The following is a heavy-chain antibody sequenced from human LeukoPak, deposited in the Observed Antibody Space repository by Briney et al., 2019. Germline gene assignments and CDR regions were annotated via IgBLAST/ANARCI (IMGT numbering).Heavy chain of an antibody. CDR2: ISSSSSYI. Sequence: GGSLRLSCAASGFTFSSYSMNWVRQAPEKGLEWVSSISSSSSYIYYADSVKGRFTISRDNAKNSLYLQMNSLRAEDTAVYYCARDITPFNNPPTGIDYWGQGTLVTVSS. D-gene: IGHD1-14*01. CDR3: ARDITPFNNPPTGIDY. J-gene: IGHJ4*02. V-gene: IGHV3-21*01. CDR1: GFTFSSYS.